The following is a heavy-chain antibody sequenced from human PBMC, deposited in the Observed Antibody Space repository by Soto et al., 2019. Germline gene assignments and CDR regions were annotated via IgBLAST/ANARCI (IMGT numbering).Heavy chain of an antibody. D-gene: IGHD6-19*01. CDR3: AKDIERQWPRFAALDL. J-gene: IGHJ3*01. Sequence: GGSLRLSCAASGFTFCSYSMNWVRQAPGKGLEWVSSISSSSSYIYYADSVKGRFTISRDNSKNSLYLQMNSLRTEDTALYYCAKDIERQWPRFAALDLWGQGTMVTLSS. V-gene: IGHV3-21*04. CDR1: GFTFCSYS. CDR2: ISSSSSYI.